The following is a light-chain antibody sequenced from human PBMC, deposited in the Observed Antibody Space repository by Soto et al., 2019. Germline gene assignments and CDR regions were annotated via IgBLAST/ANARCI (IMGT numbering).Light chain of an antibody. Sequence: EIVLTQSPGTLSLSPGERATLSCRASQSVSTWYLAWYQQKPGQAPRLLIYDASTRATGIPDRFSGSGSGTDFTLIISRLEPEDFAVYYCQQYSNSPLTFGLGTRLEIK. CDR3: QQYSNSPLT. V-gene: IGKV3-20*01. CDR2: DAS. J-gene: IGKJ5*01. CDR1: QSVSTWY.